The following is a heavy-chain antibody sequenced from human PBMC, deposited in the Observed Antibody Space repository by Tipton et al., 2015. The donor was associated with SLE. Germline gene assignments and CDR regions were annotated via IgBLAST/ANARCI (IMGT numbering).Heavy chain of an antibody. D-gene: IGHD6-13*01. CDR2: IFYDGVNE. J-gene: IGHJ4*02. V-gene: IGHV3-30*03. Sequence: SLRLSCAASGFTLSTYAMHWVRQAPGKGLEWVAMIFYDGVNEYGGNKHYSDSVKGRFTISRDNSKNTLYLQMDSLRDEDTAVYYCTRDDGQLGDYWGQGTLVTVSS. CDR3: TRDDGQLGDY. CDR1: GFTLSTYA.